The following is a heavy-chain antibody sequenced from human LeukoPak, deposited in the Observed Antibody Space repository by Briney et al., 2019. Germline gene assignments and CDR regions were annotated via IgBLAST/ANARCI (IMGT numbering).Heavy chain of an antibody. D-gene: IGHD1-7*01. J-gene: IGHJ4*02. CDR2: ISSGSAYI. V-gene: IGHV3-21*01. CDR1: RFSFSDYT. CDR3: ASGTTGTTGFNY. Sequence: PGGSLRLSCTASRFSFSDYTMNWVRQAPGKGLEWLSSISSGSAYIHYADSVKGRFTISRDNAKNSLNLQMSSLRAEDTAVYYCASGTTGTTGFNYWGQGTLVTVSS.